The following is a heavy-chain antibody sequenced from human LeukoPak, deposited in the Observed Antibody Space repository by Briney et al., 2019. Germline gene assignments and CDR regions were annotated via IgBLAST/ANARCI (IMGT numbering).Heavy chain of an antibody. CDR3: ARSPVGYCSSTSCYEFEY. D-gene: IGHD2-2*01. CDR2: IWYDGSNK. V-gene: IGHV3-33*01. J-gene: IGHJ4*02. Sequence: RSLRLSCAASGFTFSSYGMHWVRQAPGKGLEWVAVIWYDGSNKYYADSVKGRFTISRDNSKNTLYLQMNSLRAEDTAVYYCARSPVGYCSSTSCYEFEYWGQGTLVTVSS. CDR1: GFTFSSYG.